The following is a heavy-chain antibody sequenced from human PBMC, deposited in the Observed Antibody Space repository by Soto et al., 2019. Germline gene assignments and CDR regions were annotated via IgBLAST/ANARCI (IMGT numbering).Heavy chain of an antibody. Sequence: ASVKVSCKVSGYTLTELSMHWVRQAPGKGLEWMGGFDPEDGETIYAQKFQGRVTMTEDTSTDTAYMELSSLRSEDTAVYYCATAPRGDCTNSVCYLGAFDIWGQGTMVTVSS. V-gene: IGHV1-24*01. J-gene: IGHJ3*02. CDR3: ATAPRGDCTNSVCYLGAFDI. CDR1: GYTLTELS. CDR2: FDPEDGET. D-gene: IGHD2-8*01.